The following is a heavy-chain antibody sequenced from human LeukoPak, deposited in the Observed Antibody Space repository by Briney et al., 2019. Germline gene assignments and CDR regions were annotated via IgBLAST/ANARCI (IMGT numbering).Heavy chain of an antibody. Sequence: PSETLSLTCTVSGGSISSYYWSWVRQPPGKGLEWIGYIYYSGSTNYNPSLKSRVTISVDTSKNQFSLKLSSVTAADAAVYYCASGYSYGPDYWGQGTLVTVSS. J-gene: IGHJ4*02. CDR1: GGSISSYY. V-gene: IGHV4-59*12. CDR3: ASGYSYGPDY. CDR2: IYYSGST. D-gene: IGHD5-18*01.